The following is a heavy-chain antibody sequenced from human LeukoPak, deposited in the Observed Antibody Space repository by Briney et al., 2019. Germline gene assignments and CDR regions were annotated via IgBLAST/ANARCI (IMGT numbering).Heavy chain of an antibody. D-gene: IGHD3-22*01. J-gene: IGHJ2*01. CDR2: IYYSGST. V-gene: IGHV4-30-4*01. CDR3: ARDLGFYDSSGYKGWYFDL. CDR1: GGSISSGDYY. Sequence: SQTLSLTCTVSGGSISSGDYYWSWIRQPPGKGLEWIGYIYYSGSTYYNPSLRSRVTISVDTSKNQFSLKLNSVTAADTAVYYCARDLGFYDSSGYKGWYFDLWGRGTLVTVSS.